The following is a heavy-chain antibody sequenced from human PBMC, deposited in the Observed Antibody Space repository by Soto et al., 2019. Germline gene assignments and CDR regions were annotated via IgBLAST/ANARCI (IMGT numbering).Heavy chain of an antibody. D-gene: IGHD3-22*01. J-gene: IGHJ5*02. V-gene: IGHV5-51*01. CDR1: GYRFTSYW. CDR2: IFPSDSDT. CDR3: ARKDKSGYFNWFDP. Sequence: PXESLTISVRTAGYRFTSYWIAWVRQMPGKGLEWMGIIFPSDSDTRYSPSFQGQVTISADRSTSTVFLQWASLKASDTAVYFCARKDKSGYFNWFDPWGQGTLVTVSS.